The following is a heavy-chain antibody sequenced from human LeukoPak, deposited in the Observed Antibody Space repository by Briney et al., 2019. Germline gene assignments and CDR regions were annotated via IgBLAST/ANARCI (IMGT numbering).Heavy chain of an antibody. CDR2: ISSSSSYI. J-gene: IGHJ4*02. CDR1: GFTFSSYS. Sequence: GGSLRLSCAASGFTFSSYSMNWVRQAPGKGLEWVSPISSSSSYIYYADSVKGRFTISRDNAKNSLYLQMNSLRAEDTAVYYCARGYYDSSGYYSLTDYWGQGTLVTVSS. V-gene: IGHV3-21*01. CDR3: ARGYYDSSGYYSLTDY. D-gene: IGHD3-22*01.